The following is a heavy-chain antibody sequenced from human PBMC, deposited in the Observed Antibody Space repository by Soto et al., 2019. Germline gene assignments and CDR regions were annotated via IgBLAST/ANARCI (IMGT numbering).Heavy chain of an antibody. CDR2: ISAYNGNT. D-gene: IGHD6-13*01. V-gene: IGHV1-18*04. Sequence: ASVKVSCKASGYTFTSYGISWVRQAPGQGLEWMGWISAYNGNTNYAQKLQGRVTMTTDTSTSTAYMELRSLRSDDTAVYYCARRKQQLARDYYYYGMDVWGQGTTVTVSS. J-gene: IGHJ6*02. CDR1: GYTFTSYG. CDR3: ARRKQQLARDYYYYGMDV.